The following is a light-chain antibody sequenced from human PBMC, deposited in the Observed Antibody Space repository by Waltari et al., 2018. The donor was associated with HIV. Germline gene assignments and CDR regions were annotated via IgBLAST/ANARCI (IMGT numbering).Light chain of an antibody. CDR2: GAS. CDR1: QSVGSY. J-gene: IGKJ4*01. V-gene: IGKV3-15*01. Sequence: VMTQSPATVSVSPGGRATLSCRASQSVGSYLAWYQQKPGQAPRLLIYGASTRATGIPTRFSGSGSGTEFTLTSSSLKSEEFAVYYCHQYNKWPRGTFGGGTKVEV. CDR3: HQYNKWPRGT.